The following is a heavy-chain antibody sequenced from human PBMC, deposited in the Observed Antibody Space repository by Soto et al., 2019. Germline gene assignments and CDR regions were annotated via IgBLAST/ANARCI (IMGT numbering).Heavy chain of an antibody. CDR1: GYSFTSYW. CDR2: IYPGDSDT. V-gene: IGHV5-51*01. D-gene: IGHD3-10*01. J-gene: IGHJ6*02. Sequence: HGEALKISCKGSGYSFTSYWIGWVRQMPGKGLEWMGIIYPGDSDTRYSPSFQGQVTISADKSISTAYLQWSSLKASDTAMYYCAGGGVRGVITRTRDYYGMDVWGQGTTVTVSS. CDR3: AGGGVRGVITRTRDYYGMDV.